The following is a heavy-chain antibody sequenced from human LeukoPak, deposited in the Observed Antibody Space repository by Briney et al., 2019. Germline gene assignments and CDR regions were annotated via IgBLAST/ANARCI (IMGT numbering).Heavy chain of an antibody. CDR1: GYTFATYG. CDR3: ARGPASGYYYPPFDY. D-gene: IGHD3-22*01. V-gene: IGHV1-18*01. Sequence: ASVKVSCKASGYTFATYGISWVRQAPGQGLEWMGWISAYSGNTNYAQKLQGRVTMTTDTSTTAYMELRSLRSDDTAVYYCARGPASGYYYPPFDYWGQGTLVTVSS. J-gene: IGHJ4*02. CDR2: ISAYSGNT.